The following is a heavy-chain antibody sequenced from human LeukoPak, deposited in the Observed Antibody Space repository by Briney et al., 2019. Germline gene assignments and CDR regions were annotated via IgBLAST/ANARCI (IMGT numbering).Heavy chain of an antibody. CDR1: AGSFTTYY. J-gene: IGHJ4*02. CDR2: INHGGST. Sequence: PSETLSLTCAVFAGSFTTYYCTWIRQPPGKGLEWIGEINHGGSTNYNPALKSRVTISVDTSKNQFSLKLTSVTAAGTAVFYCVRARFDYWGQGTLVTVSS. CDR3: VRARFDY. V-gene: IGHV4-34*01.